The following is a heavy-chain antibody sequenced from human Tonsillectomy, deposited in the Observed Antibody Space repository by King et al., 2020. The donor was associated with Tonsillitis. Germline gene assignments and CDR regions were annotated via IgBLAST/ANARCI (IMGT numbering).Heavy chain of an antibody. V-gene: IGHV4-39*07. CDR3: ARDGRDLIVVAAAPRHINWFDP. CDR1: GGSVTDTNYY. D-gene: IGHD2-15*01. Sequence: QLQLQESGPGLVKPSETLSLTCSVSGGSVTDTNYYWGWIRQPPGKGLEWIGSMSYSGYSYYNPSLKSRVTISVETSKNQFSLKLTSLTAADTAVYYCARDGRDLIVVAAAPRHINWFDPWGRGTLVTVSS. J-gene: IGHJ5*02. CDR2: MSYSGYS.